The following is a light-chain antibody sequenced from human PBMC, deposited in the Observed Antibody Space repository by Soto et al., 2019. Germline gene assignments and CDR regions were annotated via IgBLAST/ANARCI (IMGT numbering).Light chain of an antibody. Sequence: EIVLTQSPATLSLSPGERATISCRASQRVSSYLAWYQQKPGPAPRLLIYDASTRDTGIPARLSGSGSGTDFTLTISSLEPADVAVYYCQQRSNWPLTFCGGTKVEIK. CDR2: DAS. V-gene: IGKV3-11*01. J-gene: IGKJ4*01. CDR3: QQRSNWPLT. CDR1: QRVSSY.